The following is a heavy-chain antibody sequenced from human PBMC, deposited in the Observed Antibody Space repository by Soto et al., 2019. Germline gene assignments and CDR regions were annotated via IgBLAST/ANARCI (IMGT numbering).Heavy chain of an antibody. Sequence: SETLSLTCAVSGGSISSSNWWSWVRQPPGKGLEWIGEIYHSGSTNYNPSLKSRVTISVDKSKNQFSLKLSSVTAADTAVYYCARGGPNYYDSSGYFDYWGQGTPVTVSS. CDR3: ARGGPNYYDSSGYFDY. J-gene: IGHJ4*02. V-gene: IGHV4-4*02. CDR1: GGSISSSNW. D-gene: IGHD3-22*01. CDR2: IYHSGST.